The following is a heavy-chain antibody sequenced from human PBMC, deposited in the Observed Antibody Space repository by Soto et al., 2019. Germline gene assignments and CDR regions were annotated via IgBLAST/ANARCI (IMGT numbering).Heavy chain of an antibody. CDR1: GISDG. CDR3: ARRGPQYMDV. CDR2: IYVNDGNT. Sequence: QDQLVQSGAAVKKPGASVKVSCKASGISDGVSWVRQAPGQGLVWLGWIYVNDGNTHYAQKVQGRLTMTADTSTSTAYVELRSLRSDDTAVYYCARRGPQYMDVWGEGTTVTVSS. V-gene: IGHV1-18*01. J-gene: IGHJ6*04. D-gene: IGHD3-10*01.